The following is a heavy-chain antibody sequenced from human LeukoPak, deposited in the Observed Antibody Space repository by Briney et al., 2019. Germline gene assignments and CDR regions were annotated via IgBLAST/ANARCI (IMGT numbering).Heavy chain of an antibody. CDR2: INHSGST. CDR1: GGSFSGYY. Sequence: SETLSLTCAVYGGSFSGYYWSWIRQPPGKGLEWIGEINHSGSTNYNPSLKSRVTISVDTSKNPCSLKLGSVPAADTAVYYCASLSMAHWYYYYYMDVWGKGTTVTVSS. J-gene: IGHJ6*03. CDR3: ASLSMAHWYYYYYMDV. V-gene: IGHV4-34*01. D-gene: IGHD2/OR15-2a*01.